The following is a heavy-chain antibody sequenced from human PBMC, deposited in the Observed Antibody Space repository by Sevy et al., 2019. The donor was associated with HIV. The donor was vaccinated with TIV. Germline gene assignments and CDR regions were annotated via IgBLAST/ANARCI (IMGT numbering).Heavy chain of an antibody. V-gene: IGHV3-9*01. J-gene: IGHJ3*02. CDR1: GFTFDDYA. D-gene: IGHD3-22*01. CDR3: AKIDYYDSSGYDDAFDI. CDR2: ISWNSGSI. Sequence: GGSLRLSCAASGFTFDDYAMHWVRQAPGKGLEWVSGISWNSGSIGYADPVKGRFTISRDNAKNSLYLQMNSLRAEDTALYDCAKIDYYDSSGYDDAFDIWGQGTMVTVSS.